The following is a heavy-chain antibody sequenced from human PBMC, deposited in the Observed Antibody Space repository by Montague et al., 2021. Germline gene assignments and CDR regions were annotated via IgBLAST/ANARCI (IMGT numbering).Heavy chain of an antibody. CDR3: VRDRPTAWFDS. D-gene: IGHD5-18*01. V-gene: IGHV3-74*01. Sequence: SLRLSCAASGFSFSSLWMHWVRQAPGKGLAWVSQTTSDGSDTNYADSVKGRFTISRDNAKSTLYLQMNSLSDEDTAVYYCVRDRPTAWFDSWGQGTLVTVSS. CDR2: TTSDGSDT. J-gene: IGHJ5*01. CDR1: GFSFSSLW.